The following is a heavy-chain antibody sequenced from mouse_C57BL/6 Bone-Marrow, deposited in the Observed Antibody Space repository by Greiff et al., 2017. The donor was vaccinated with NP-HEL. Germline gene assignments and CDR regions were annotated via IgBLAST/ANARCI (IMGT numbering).Heavy chain of an antibody. J-gene: IGHJ4*01. Sequence: QVQLQQSGAELVMPGASVKLSCKASGYTFTSYWMHWVKQRPGQGLEWIGEIDPSDSYTNYNQKFKGKSTLTVDKSSSTAYMQLSSLTSEDSAVYYFASFSCYDYYSMDYWGQGTSVTVSS. CDR2: IDPSDSYT. D-gene: IGHD1-1*01. V-gene: IGHV1-69*01. CDR1: GYTFTSYW. CDR3: ASFSCYDYYSMDY.